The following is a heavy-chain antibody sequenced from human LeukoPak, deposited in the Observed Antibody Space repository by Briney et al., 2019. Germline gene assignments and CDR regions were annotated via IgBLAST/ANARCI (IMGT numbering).Heavy chain of an antibody. CDR3: AKDAFGSGSYSDY. V-gene: IGHV3-43D*03. CDR1: GFTFDDYA. Sequence: GGSLRLSCAASGFTFDDYAMHWVRHAPGKGLEWVSLISRDGGSTFYADSVKGRFTISRDNNKNSLYLQMKSLRAEDTALYYCAKDAFGSGSYSDYWGQGTLVTVSS. CDR2: ISRDGGST. J-gene: IGHJ4*02. D-gene: IGHD3-10*01.